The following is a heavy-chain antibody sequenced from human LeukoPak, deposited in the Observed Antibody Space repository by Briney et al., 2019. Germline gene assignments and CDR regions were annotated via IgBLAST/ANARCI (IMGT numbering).Heavy chain of an antibody. Sequence: KASETLSLTCTVSGGSISSYYWSWIRQPPGKGLEWIGYIYYNGSTNYNPSLKSRVSISVDTSKNQFSLKLNSVTAADTAVYYCARVGDRKYYSDSSGYYYWFDPWGQGTLVTVSS. CDR1: GGSISSYY. D-gene: IGHD3-22*01. CDR2: IYYNGST. CDR3: ARVGDRKYYSDSSGYYYWFDP. J-gene: IGHJ5*02. V-gene: IGHV4-59*01.